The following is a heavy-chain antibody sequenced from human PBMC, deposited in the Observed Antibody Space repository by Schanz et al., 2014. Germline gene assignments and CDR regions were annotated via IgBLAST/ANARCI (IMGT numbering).Heavy chain of an antibody. J-gene: IGHJ4*02. CDR3: VRDSFFAFDY. V-gene: IGHV3-21*01. CDR1: GFMFSSYS. CDR2: ISYGTSYI. Sequence: VQLVESGGGVVQPGRSLRLSCAASGFMFSSYSLNWVRQAPGKGLEWVSSISYGTSYIYYAESVKGRFTMSRDNAKNSVFLQMNSLRAEDTAVYYCVRDSFFAFDYWGQGALVTVSS. D-gene: IGHD3-3*01.